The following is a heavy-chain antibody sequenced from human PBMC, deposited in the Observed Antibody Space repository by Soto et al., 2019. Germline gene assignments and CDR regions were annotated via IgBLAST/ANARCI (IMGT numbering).Heavy chain of an antibody. J-gene: IGHJ5*02. CDR2: INPDGSVT. V-gene: IGHV3-74*01. D-gene: IGHD2-15*01. CDR3: ARDLSESRYCSGGSCYADL. Sequence: GGSLRLSCAASGFTFTTHWMHWVRQAPGKGLVWVSRINPDGSVTNYADSVKGRFSISRDNAENTLYLQVNSLRAEDTAVYFCARDLSESRYCSGGSCYADLWGQGTLVTVSS. CDR1: GFTFTTHW.